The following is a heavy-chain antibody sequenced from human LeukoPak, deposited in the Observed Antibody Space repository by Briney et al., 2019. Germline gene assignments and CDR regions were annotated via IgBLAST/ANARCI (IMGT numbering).Heavy chain of an antibody. V-gene: IGHV3-23*01. Sequence: GGSLRLSCAASGFAFSSYAMTWVRQAPGKGLEWVSDISSSGGSTYYADSVKGRFTISRDNSKNTLYVQMNSLRAEDTAIYYCAKLKDIGLGWGIDIWGQGTTVTVS. D-gene: IGHD2-15*01. J-gene: IGHJ6*02. CDR2: ISSSGGST. CDR1: GFAFSSYA. CDR3: AKLKDIGLGWGIDI.